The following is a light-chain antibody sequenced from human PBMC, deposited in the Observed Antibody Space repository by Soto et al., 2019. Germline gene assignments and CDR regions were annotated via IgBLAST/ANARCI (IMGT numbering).Light chain of an antibody. CDR1: SSDVGSYNL. Sequence: QSALTQPASVSGSPGHSITISCTGTSSDVGSYNLVSWYQQHPGKAPKLMIYEGSKRPSGVSNRFSGSKSGNTASLTISGLQAEDEADYYCCSYAGSSTLLFGGGTKVTVL. CDR2: EGS. V-gene: IGLV2-23*01. J-gene: IGLJ2*01. CDR3: CSYAGSSTLL.